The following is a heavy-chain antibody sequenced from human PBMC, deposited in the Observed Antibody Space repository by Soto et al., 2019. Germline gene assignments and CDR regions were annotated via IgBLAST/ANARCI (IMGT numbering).Heavy chain of an antibody. CDR2: FDREDGET. CDR1: GSALTELS. Sequence: QVRLIQSGTEVKKSGASVKVSCRLSGSALTELSLHWVRQAPGKGLEWMGCFDREDGETFYAQKCKGRLTMTEDTSTNTAYMELRSLGSEYTAVYYCTRGNWFDPWGQGTLVAVSS. V-gene: IGHV1-24*01. CDR3: TRGNWFDP. J-gene: IGHJ5*02.